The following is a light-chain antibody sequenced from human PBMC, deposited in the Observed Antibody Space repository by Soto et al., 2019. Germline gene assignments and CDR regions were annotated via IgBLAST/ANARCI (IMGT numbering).Light chain of an antibody. Sequence: DIQMTQSPSTLSASVGDRVTITCRASQSISSWLAWYQQKPGKAPKLLIYKASSLESGVPSRFSGSGSGTEFTLTISSLQPDDFATYFCQQYNMDQLTFGGGTKVDIK. CDR3: QQYNMDQLT. CDR1: QSISSW. CDR2: KAS. J-gene: IGKJ4*01. V-gene: IGKV1-5*03.